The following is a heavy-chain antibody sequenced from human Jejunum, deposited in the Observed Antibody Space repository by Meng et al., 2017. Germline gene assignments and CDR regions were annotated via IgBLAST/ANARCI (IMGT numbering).Heavy chain of an antibody. Sequence: QGQLQESGPGLVKPSGTLSLTCAVSGGSISDSNWWSWVRQPSGKGLEWIGEIYHTGSTNYNPSLKSRVTMSLDKSKNQFFLDLTSVTAADTAVYYCARDLLGPAIAASGYFDPWGQGTLVTVSS. J-gene: IGHJ5*02. CDR1: GGSISDSNW. CDR2: IYHTGST. CDR3: ARDLLGPAIAASGYFDP. D-gene: IGHD5-12*01. V-gene: IGHV4-4*02.